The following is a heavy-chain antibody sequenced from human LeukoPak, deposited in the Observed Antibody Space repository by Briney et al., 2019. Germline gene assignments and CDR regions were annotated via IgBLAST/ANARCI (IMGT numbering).Heavy chain of an antibody. D-gene: IGHD6-25*01. Sequence: PSETLSLTCAVYGGSFSGDFWSWIRQSPGKGLEWIGEINHGGSTTYNPSLQSRVTISVDTSTNQFSLKLNSVIAADTAVYYCARATAAPSSYFFDHWGQGTLVTVSS. CDR1: GGSFSGDF. CDR3: ARATAAPSSYFFDH. CDR2: INHGGST. V-gene: IGHV4-34*01. J-gene: IGHJ4*02.